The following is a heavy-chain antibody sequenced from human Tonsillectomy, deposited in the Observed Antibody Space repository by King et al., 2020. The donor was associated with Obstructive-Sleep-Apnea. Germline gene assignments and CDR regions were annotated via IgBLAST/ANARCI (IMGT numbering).Heavy chain of an antibody. Sequence: VQLVESGGGLVQPGGSLRLSCAASGFTLSSYWMSWVRQAPGKGLEWVANIKQDGSENYYVVSVKGRFTISRDNAKNALYLQRNSLRAEDTAVYYCASGYYDSIYYGMDVWGQGTTVTVSS. J-gene: IGHJ6*02. CDR2: IKQDGSEN. D-gene: IGHD3-22*01. CDR3: ASGYYDSIYYGMDV. V-gene: IGHV3-7*01. CDR1: GFTLSSYW.